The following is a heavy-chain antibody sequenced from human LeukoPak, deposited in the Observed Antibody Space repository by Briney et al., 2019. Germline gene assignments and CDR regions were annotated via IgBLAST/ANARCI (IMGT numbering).Heavy chain of an antibody. CDR3: ARGGRFAYFLDY. CDR1: GFTFSSYW. CDR2: IKYDGSST. D-gene: IGHD2-21*01. J-gene: IGHJ4*02. V-gene: IGHV3-74*01. Sequence: GGCLRLSCSASGFTFSSYWMHWVRQAPGKGLEWVSRIKYDGSSTSYADSVKGRFTISRDNAKNTVYVHMNSLRDEDTAVYYCARGGRFAYFLDYWGQGTLVTVSS.